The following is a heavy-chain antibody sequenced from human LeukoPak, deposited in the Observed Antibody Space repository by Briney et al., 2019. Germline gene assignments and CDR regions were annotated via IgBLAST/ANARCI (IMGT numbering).Heavy chain of an antibody. CDR2: INPSGGST. Sequence: ASVKVSCKASGYTFTSYYMHWVRQAPGQGLEWMGIINPSGGSTSYAQKFQGRVTMTRDTSTSTVYMELSSLRSEDTAVYYCARDLSGYSYGYVGSCYYGMDVWGQGTTVTVSS. CDR1: GYTFTSYY. D-gene: IGHD5-18*01. CDR3: ARDLSGYSYGYVGSCYYGMDV. J-gene: IGHJ6*02. V-gene: IGHV1-46*01.